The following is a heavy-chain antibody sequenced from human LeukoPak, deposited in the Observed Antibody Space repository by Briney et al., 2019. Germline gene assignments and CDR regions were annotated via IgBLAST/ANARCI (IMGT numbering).Heavy chain of an antibody. CDR2: ISSSGSTI. CDR1: GFTFSDYY. Sequence: GGSLRLSCAASGFTFSDYYMSWIRQAPGKGLEWVSYISSSGSTIYYADSVKGRFTISRDNARNSLYLEMNSLRTEDTAVYYCARVGSWELQRVFDYWGQGTLVTVSS. CDR3: ARVGSWELQRVFDY. J-gene: IGHJ4*02. V-gene: IGHV3-11*04. D-gene: IGHD1-26*01.